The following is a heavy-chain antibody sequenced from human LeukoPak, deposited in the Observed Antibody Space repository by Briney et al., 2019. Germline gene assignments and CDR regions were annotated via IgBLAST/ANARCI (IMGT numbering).Heavy chain of an antibody. Sequence: SSETLSLTCSVSGGSISSYYWSWIRQPARKGLEWIGRFYTSGSTNYNPSLKSRVTMSVDTSKNQFSLKLSSVTAADTAVYYCAREGDIAIVPTVHYYYFMDVWGKGATVTVSS. CDR3: AREGDIAIVPTVHYYYFMDV. CDR2: FYTSGST. D-gene: IGHD2/OR15-2a*01. J-gene: IGHJ6*03. CDR1: GGSISSYY. V-gene: IGHV4-4*07.